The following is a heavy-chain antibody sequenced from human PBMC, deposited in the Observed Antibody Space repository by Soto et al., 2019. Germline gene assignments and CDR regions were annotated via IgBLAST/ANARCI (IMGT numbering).Heavy chain of an antibody. CDR3: ARGIQLWPITYYFDY. Sequence: SETLSLTCAVSGGSISSGGYSWSWIRQPPGKGLEWIGYIYHSGSTYYNPSLKSRVTISADRSKNQFSLKLSSVTAADTAVYYCARGIQLWPITYYFDYWGQGTLVTVSS. J-gene: IGHJ4*02. CDR2: IYHSGST. V-gene: IGHV4-30-2*01. CDR1: GGSISSGGYS. D-gene: IGHD5-18*01.